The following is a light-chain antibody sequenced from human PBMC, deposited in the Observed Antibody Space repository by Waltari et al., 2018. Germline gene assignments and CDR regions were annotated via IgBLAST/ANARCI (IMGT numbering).Light chain of an antibody. Sequence: EIVMTQSPATLSVSPGESVTLSCRASRTVHSNLAWYQQKPGQAPRLLIYGPSTRATGIPARFSGTGSGTEFTLTISSVQSADFAVYYCQQFYDWPLTFGGGTKVELK. CDR2: GPS. CDR1: RTVHSN. V-gene: IGKV3-15*01. J-gene: IGKJ4*01. CDR3: QQFYDWPLT.